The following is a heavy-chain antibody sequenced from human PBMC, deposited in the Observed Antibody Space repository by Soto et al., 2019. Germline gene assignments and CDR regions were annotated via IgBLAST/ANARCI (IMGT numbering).Heavy chain of an antibody. V-gene: IGHV1-69*13. CDR3: ATPGPYYDFWSGYSPHYGMDV. D-gene: IGHD3-3*01. CDR2: IIPIFGTA. Sequence: PVKVSCKASGGTFSSYAISWVRQAPGQGLEWMGGIIPIFGTANYAQKFQGRVTITADESTSTAYMELSSLRSEDTAVYYCATPGPYYDFWSGYSPHYGMDVWGQGTTVTVSS. J-gene: IGHJ6*02. CDR1: GGTFSSYA.